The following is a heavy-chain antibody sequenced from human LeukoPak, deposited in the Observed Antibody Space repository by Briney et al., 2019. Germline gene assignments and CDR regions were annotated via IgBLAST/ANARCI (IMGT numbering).Heavy chain of an antibody. J-gene: IGHJ4*02. D-gene: IGHD6-19*01. V-gene: IGHV3-21*01. CDR3: ARDRGSGWYYFDY. CDR2: ISSSSSYI. CDR1: GFTFSSYS. Sequence: GGSLRLSRAASGFTFSSYSMNWVRQAPGKGLEWVSSISSSSSYIYYADSVKGRFTISRDNAKNSLYLQMNSLRAEDTAVYYCARDRGSGWYYFDYWGQGTLVTVSS.